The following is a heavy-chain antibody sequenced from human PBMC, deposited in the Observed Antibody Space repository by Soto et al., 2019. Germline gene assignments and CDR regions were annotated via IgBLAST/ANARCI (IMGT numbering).Heavy chain of an antibody. D-gene: IGHD6-13*01. CDR1: GFMFSSYS. CDR2: ISGSGSTI. V-gene: IGHV3-48*01. J-gene: IGHJ6*02. Sequence: GGSLRLSCAASGFMFSSYSMNWVRQAPGKGLEWVSYISGSGSTIYYADSVKGRFTISRDNAKKSLYLQMNSLRAEDTAVYYCARDIAAAGTSYYYYGMDVWGQGTTVTVSS. CDR3: ARDIAAAGTSYYYYGMDV.